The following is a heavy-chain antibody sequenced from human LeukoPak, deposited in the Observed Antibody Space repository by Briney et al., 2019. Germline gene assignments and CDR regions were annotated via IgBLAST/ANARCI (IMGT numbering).Heavy chain of an antibody. CDR3: ARDYYDYVWGSFRD. V-gene: IGHV1-2*02. CDR1: GYTFTGYY. D-gene: IGHD3-16*02. CDR2: INPNSGGT. Sequence: ASVKVSCKASGYTFTGYYMHWVRQAPGQGLEWMGWINPNSGGTNYAQKFQGRVTMTRDTSISTAYMELSRLRSDDTAVYYCARDYYDYVWGSFRDWGQGTLVTVSS. J-gene: IGHJ4*02.